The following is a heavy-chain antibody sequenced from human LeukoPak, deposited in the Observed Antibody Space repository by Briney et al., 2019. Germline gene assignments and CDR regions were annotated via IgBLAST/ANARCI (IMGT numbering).Heavy chain of an antibody. CDR2: MNPNSGNT. V-gene: IGHV1-8*01. D-gene: IGHD1-1*01. CDR1: GYTFTSYD. Sequence: ASVKVSCKASGYTFTSYDINWVRQATGQGLEWMGWMNPNSGNTGYAQKFQGRVTMTRNTSISTAYMELSSLRSEGTAAYYCARGPRSGWNDVWFDPWGQGTLVTVSS. CDR3: ARGPRSGWNDVWFDP. J-gene: IGHJ5*02.